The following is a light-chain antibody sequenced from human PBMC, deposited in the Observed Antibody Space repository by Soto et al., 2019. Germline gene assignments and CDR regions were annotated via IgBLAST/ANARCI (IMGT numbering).Light chain of an antibody. CDR1: QSFTTSQ. V-gene: IGKV3-20*01. CDR2: GAS. J-gene: IGKJ1*01. Sequence: EIVLTQSPGTLSLSPGERATLFCRASQSFTTSQLAWYQQKPGQAPRVLIFGASSRATGIPDRFSGSGSGTDFTLTISRLEPEDSAVYFCQQYASSPRTFGQGTTVEIK. CDR3: QQYASSPRT.